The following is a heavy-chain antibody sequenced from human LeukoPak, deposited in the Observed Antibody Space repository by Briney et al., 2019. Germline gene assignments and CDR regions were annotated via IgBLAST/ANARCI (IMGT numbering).Heavy chain of an antibody. CDR3: ARADPWGATIFRL. Sequence: SETLSLTCAVYGGSFSGYYWSWIRQPPGKGLEWIGEINHSGSTNYNPSLKSRVTISVDTSKNQFSLKLSSVTAADTAVYYCARADPWGATIFRLWGQGTLVTVSS. V-gene: IGHV4-34*01. D-gene: IGHD1-26*01. CDR1: GGSFSGYY. CDR2: INHSGST. J-gene: IGHJ4*02.